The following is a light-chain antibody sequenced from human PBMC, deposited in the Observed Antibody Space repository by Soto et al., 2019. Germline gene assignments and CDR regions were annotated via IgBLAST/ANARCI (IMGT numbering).Light chain of an antibody. CDR1: QTVSSNF. CDR3: QFYGDPSKT. V-gene: IGKV3-20*01. CDR2: DAS. J-gene: IGKJ1*01. Sequence: EIVLTQSQGTLSXSXXXXXSXSXSASQTVSSNFLAWYQQKPGQAPRLLIFDASTRATGTPDRFTGSGSGTDFTLTISRLEPEDFAVYYCQFYGDPSKTFGQGTKVDIK.